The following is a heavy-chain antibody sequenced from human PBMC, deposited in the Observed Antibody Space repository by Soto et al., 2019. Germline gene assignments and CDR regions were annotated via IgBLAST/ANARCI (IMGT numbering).Heavy chain of an antibody. CDR3: ARDRLSGHCSSTSCYSYRNNWFDP. V-gene: IGHV3-7*01. CDR1: GFTFSSYW. J-gene: IGHJ5*02. Sequence: GESLKISCAASGFTFSSYWMSWVRQAPGKGLEWVANIKQDGSEKYYVDSVKGRFTISRDNAKNSLYLQMNSLRAEDTAVYYCARDRLSGHCSSTSCYSYRNNWFDPWGQGTLVTVSS. CDR2: IKQDGSEK. D-gene: IGHD2-2*01.